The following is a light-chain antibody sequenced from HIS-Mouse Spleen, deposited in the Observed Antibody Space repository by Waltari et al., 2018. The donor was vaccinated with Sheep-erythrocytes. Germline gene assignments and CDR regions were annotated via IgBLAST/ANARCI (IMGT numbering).Light chain of an antibody. CDR3: MQALQTPLT. J-gene: IGKJ4*01. CDR2: LGS. V-gene: IGKV2-28*01. CDR1: QSPLHSIGYNY. Sequence: DIVMTQSPLSLPVTPGEPASISCRSSQSPLHSIGYNYLDWYLQKPGQSPQLLIYLGSNRASGVPDRFSGSGSGTDFTLKISRVEAEDVGVYYCMQALQTPLTFGGGTKVEIK.